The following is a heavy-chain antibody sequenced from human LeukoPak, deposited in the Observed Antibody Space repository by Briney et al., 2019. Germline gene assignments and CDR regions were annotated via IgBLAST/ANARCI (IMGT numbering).Heavy chain of an antibody. V-gene: IGHV4-4*07. J-gene: IGHJ3*02. CDR1: GGSSRNDI. CDR3: ARVSCYDYAFDI. CDR2: IYTSGST. Sequence: SETLSLTCSVSGGSSRNDIWNWIRQPAGKGLEWIGRIYTSGSTNYNPSLKSRVTMSVDTSKNQFSLKLSSVTAADTAVYYCARVSCYDYAFDIWGQGTMVTVSS. D-gene: IGHD5-12*01.